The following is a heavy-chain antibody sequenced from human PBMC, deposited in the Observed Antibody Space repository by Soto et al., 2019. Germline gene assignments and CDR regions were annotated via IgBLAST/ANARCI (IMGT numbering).Heavy chain of an antibody. V-gene: IGHV3-30-3*01. D-gene: IGHD6-19*01. CDR2: ISYDGSNK. J-gene: IGHJ4*02. CDR1: GFTFSSYA. CDR3: ARVLAVAGYY. Sequence: QVQLVESGGGVVQPGRSLRLSCAASGFTFSSYAMHWVRQAPGKGLEWVAVISYDGSNKYYADSVKGRFTISRDNSKNTLYLQMNSLRAEDTAVYYCARVLAVAGYYWGQGTLVTVSS.